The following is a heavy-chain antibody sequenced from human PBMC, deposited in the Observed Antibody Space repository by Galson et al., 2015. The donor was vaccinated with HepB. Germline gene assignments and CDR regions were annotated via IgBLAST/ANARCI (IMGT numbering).Heavy chain of an antibody. D-gene: IGHD2-2*01. Sequence: SLRLSCAASGFTFSSYGMHWVRQAPGKGLEWVAVISYDGSNKYYADSVKGRFTISRDNSKNTLYLQMNSLRAEDTAVYFCAKAGGGLGYCTATSCYGTLSWFDPWGQGTLVTVSS. CDR2: ISYDGSNK. CDR3: AKAGGGLGYCTATSCYGTLSWFDP. V-gene: IGHV3-30*18. J-gene: IGHJ5*02. CDR1: GFTFSSYG.